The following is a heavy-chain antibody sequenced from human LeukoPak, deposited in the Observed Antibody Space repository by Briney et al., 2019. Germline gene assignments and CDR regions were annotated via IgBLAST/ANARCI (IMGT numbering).Heavy chain of an antibody. V-gene: IGHV4-31*03. CDR2: IYYSGST. Sequence: PSETLSLTCTVSGGSISSGGYYWSWIRQHPGKGLEWIGYIYYSGSTYYNPSLKSRVTISVDTSKNQFSLKLSSVTAADTAVYYCARGDHYDYVWGSYRFDYWGQGTLVTVSS. D-gene: IGHD3-16*02. CDR3: ARGDHYDYVWGSYRFDY. CDR1: GGSISSGGYY. J-gene: IGHJ4*02.